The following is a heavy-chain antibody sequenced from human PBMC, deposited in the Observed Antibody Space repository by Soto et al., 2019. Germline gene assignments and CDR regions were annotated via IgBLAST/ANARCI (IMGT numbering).Heavy chain of an antibody. CDR2: ISQSGNT. CDR1: SGSLSCYY. D-gene: IGHD6-6*01. CDR3: ARAPKVSGSSQTRPDF. Sequence: SETLSLTCSIYSGSLSCYYWSWIRQPPGKGLEWIGEISQSGNTNYSPSLKSRVSISIDTSKKQFSLNLASVSAADTAVYYCARAPKVSGSSQTRPDFWGQGTLVTVSS. J-gene: IGHJ4*02. V-gene: IGHV4-34*01.